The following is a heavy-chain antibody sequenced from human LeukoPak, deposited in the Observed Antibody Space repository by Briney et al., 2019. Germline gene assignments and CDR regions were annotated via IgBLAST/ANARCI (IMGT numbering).Heavy chain of an antibody. CDR2: ISSSGSTI. Sequence: GGSLRLSCAASGFTFSSYEMNWVRQAPGKGLEWVSYISSSGSTIYYADSVKGRFTISRDNAKNSLYLQMNSQRAEDTAVYYCARVAWLPQGRSYYYYMDVWGKGTTVTVSS. V-gene: IGHV3-48*03. D-gene: IGHD6-19*01. CDR3: ARVAWLPQGRSYYYYMDV. CDR1: GFTFSSYE. J-gene: IGHJ6*03.